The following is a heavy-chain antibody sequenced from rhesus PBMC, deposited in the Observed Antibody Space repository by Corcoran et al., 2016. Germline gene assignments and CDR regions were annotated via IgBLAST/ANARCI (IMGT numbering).Heavy chain of an antibody. J-gene: IGHJ4*01. CDR1: GFTFSDHY. V-gene: IGHV3-184*01. CDR3: TRDEGFDY. Sequence: EVQLVESGGGLVQPGGSLRISCAASGFTFSDHYMYWVRQAPGKGLEWVGFIRSKAYGGTAEYAASVKGRFTISRDDSKSIAYLQMNSLKTEDTAVYYCTRDEGFDYWGQGVLVTVSS. CDR2: IRSKAYGGTA.